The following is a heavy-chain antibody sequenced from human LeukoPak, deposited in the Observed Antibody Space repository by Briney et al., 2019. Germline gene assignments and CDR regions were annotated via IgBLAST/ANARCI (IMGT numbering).Heavy chain of an antibody. CDR3: ARSPTTYYDFWSGYPYYYYYGMDV. D-gene: IGHD3-3*01. Sequence: SETLSLTCTVSGGSISSSSYYWGWIRQPPGTGLEWIGSIYYSGSTYYNPSLKSRVTISVDTSKNQFSLKLSSVTAADTAVYYCARSPTTYYDFWSGYPYYYYYGMDVWGQGTTVTVSS. J-gene: IGHJ6*02. CDR2: IYYSGST. CDR1: GGSISSSSYY. V-gene: IGHV4-39*01.